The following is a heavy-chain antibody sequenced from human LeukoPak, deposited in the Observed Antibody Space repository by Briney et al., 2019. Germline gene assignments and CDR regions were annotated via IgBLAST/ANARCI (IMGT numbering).Heavy chain of an antibody. CDR2: ISSSSSYI. CDR1: GFTFSSYS. V-gene: IGHV3-21*01. CDR3: AGSAKLVVINY. Sequence: KSGGSLRLSCAASGFTFSSYSMNWVRQAPGKGLEWVSSISSSSSYIYYADSVKGRFTISGDNAKNSLYLQMSSLRAEDTAVYYCAGSAKLVVINYWGQGTLVTVSS. D-gene: IGHD3-22*01. J-gene: IGHJ4*02.